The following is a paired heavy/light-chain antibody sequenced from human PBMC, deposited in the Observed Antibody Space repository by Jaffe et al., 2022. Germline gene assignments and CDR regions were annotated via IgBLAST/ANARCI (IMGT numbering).Heavy chain of an antibody. D-gene: IGHD2-15*01. Sequence: EVQLVESGGGLVKPGGSLRLSCAASGFTFSNAWMSWVRQAPGKGLEWVGRIKSKTDGGTTDYAAPVKGRFTISRDDSKNTLYLQMNSLKTEDTAVYYCTTDRAIGYCSGGSCYSSGDIWGQGTMVTVSS. J-gene: IGHJ3*02. CDR2: IKSKTDGGTT. CDR1: GFTFSNAW. CDR3: TTDRAIGYCSGGSCYSSGDI. V-gene: IGHV3-15*01.
Light chain of an antibody. CDR1: SGSIASNY. Sequence: NFMLTQPHSVSESPGKTVTISCTRSSGSIASNYVQWYQQRPGSSPTTVIYEDNQRPSGVPDRFSGSIDSSSNSASLTISGLKTEDEADYYCQSYDSSNQVFGGGTKLTVL. CDR2: EDN. J-gene: IGLJ3*02. CDR3: QSYDSSNQV. V-gene: IGLV6-57*01.